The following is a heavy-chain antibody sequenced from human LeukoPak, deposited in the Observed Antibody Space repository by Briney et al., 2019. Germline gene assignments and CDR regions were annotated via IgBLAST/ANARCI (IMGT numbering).Heavy chain of an antibody. CDR2: IIPILGIA. J-gene: IGHJ3*02. V-gene: IGHV1-69*04. Sequence: SVKVSCEASGGTFRSYAFSWVRQAPGQGIEWMGRIIPILGIANYAQKFQGRVTITADKSTSTAFMELSSLRSEDTSVYYCARAPDGAFDIWGQGTMVTVSS. D-gene: IGHD1-14*01. CDR3: ARAPDGAFDI. CDR1: GGTFRSYA.